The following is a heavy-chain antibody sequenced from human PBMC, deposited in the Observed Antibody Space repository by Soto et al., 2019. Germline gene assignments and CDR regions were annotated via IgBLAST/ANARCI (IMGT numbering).Heavy chain of an antibody. CDR3: ARGNHRWLQLWYFDL. Sequence: QVQLVQSGAEVKKPGSSVKVSCMASGGTFSNYPISWVRQAPGQGLEWMGGIIPIFGTVNYAQKFQGRVTITADESTSTAYMELSSLRSEDTAVYYCARGNHRWLQLWYFDLWGRGTLVTVSS. CDR2: IIPIFGTV. J-gene: IGHJ2*01. V-gene: IGHV1-69*12. CDR1: GGTFSNYP. D-gene: IGHD5-12*01.